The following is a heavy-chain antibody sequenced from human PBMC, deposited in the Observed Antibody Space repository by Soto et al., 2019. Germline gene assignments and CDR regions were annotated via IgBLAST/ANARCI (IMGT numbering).Heavy chain of an antibody. J-gene: IGHJ4*02. CDR1: GGSITHYY. CDR3: ARVSRVSRYYFEF. Sequence: SETLSLTCSVSGGSITHYYWSWIRQSPGKGLEWIGYIYYSGSTTYNPSLKNRVTISVDTSKNQFSLKLTSMTAADTAVYYCARVSRVSRYYFEFCGQGILVTVSS. CDR2: IYYSGST. V-gene: IGHV4-59*01.